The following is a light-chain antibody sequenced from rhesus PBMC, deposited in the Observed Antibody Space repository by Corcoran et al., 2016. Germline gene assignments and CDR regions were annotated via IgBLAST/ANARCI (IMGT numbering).Light chain of an antibody. CDR3: GRGKNVPWT. CDR1: ENVNNY. V-gene: IGKV1-74*01. Sequence: DIQMTQSPSSLSASVGDRVTITCRASENVNNYLNWYQQKPGKAPKLLIYKASTLQSGVPSRFSGSGARTDFTLKISRVEARGVGVYYCGRGKNVPWTFGQGTKVEIK. CDR2: KAS. J-gene: IGKJ1*01.